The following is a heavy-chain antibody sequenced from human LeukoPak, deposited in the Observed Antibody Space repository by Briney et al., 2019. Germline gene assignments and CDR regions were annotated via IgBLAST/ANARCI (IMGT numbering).Heavy chain of an antibody. CDR3: ARHGIAAAGYYYYYYGMDV. V-gene: IGHV4-59*08. J-gene: IGHJ6*02. Sequence: PSETLSLTCTVSGSSISSYYWSWIRQPPGKGLEWIGYIYYSGSTNYNPSLKSRVTISVDTSKNQFSLKLSSVTAADTAVYYCARHGIAAAGYYYYYYGMDVWGQGTTVTVSS. D-gene: IGHD6-13*01. CDR1: GSSISSYY. CDR2: IYYSGST.